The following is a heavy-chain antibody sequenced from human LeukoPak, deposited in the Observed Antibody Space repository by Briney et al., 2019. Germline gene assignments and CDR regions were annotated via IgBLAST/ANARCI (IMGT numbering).Heavy chain of an antibody. J-gene: IGHJ4*02. CDR1: GFIFSSYN. CDR3: ARCKSSCYYEE. D-gene: IGHD3-22*01. Sequence: GGSLRLSCAASGFIFSSYNMNRVRQAPGKGLEWVSFIGSSGSPIYYADSVKGRFTISRDNAENSLYLQMNSLTDEDTAVYYCARCKSSCYYEEWGQGTLVTVSS. V-gene: IGHV3-48*02. CDR2: IGSSGSPI.